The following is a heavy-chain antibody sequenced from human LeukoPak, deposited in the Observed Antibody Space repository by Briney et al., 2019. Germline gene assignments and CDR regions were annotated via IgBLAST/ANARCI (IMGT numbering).Heavy chain of an antibody. CDR2: IYYSGST. D-gene: IGHD4-23*01. V-gene: IGHV4-39*07. CDR3: ARVRYGGNSGYDYYGMDV. J-gene: IGHJ6*02. Sequence: PSETLSLTCTVSGGSISSSSYYWGWVRQPPGKGLEWIGSIYYSGSTNYNPSLKSRVTISVDTSKNQFSLKLSSVTAADTAVYYCARVRYGGNSGYDYYGMDVWGQGTTVTVSS. CDR1: GGSISSSSYY.